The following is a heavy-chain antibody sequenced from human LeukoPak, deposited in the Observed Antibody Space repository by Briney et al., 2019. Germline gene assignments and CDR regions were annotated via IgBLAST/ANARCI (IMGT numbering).Heavy chain of an antibody. D-gene: IGHD3-10*01. Sequence: GGSLRLSCAASGFTFSSYSMNWVRQAPGKGLEWVSSISSSSSYIYYADSVKGRFTISRDNAKNSLYLQMNSLRAEDTGLYYCARRRYGTGMDVWGQGTTVTVSS. J-gene: IGHJ6*02. CDR3: ARRRYGTGMDV. CDR1: GFTFSSYS. CDR2: ISSSSSYI. V-gene: IGHV3-21*01.